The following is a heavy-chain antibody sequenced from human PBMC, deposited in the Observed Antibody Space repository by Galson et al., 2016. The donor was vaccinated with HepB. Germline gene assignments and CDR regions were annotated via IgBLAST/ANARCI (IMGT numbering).Heavy chain of an antibody. CDR2: ISTDGANA. CDR1: GFAFSNYW. D-gene: IGHD3-16*01. V-gene: IGHV3-74*01. Sequence: SLRLSCAASGFAFSNYWLAWVRQAPGKGPVWVAHISTDGANANYADFVQGRFIISRDNAKSTLYLQVNSVRAEDTAVYSCIRGGRTFYGVDFWGQGATVTVSS. CDR3: IRGGRTFYGVDF. J-gene: IGHJ6*01.